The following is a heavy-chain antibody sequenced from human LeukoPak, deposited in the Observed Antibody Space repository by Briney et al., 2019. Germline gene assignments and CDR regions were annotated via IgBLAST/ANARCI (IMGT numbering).Heavy chain of an antibody. CDR3: ARVVSSSSSCDY. D-gene: IGHD2-2*01. V-gene: IGHV3-7*01. J-gene: IGHJ4*02. CDR1: GFTVSSNY. CDR2: IKQDGSEK. Sequence: PGGSLRLSCAASGFTVSSNYMSWVRQAPGKGLEWVANIKQDGSEKYYVDSVKGRFTISRDNAKNSLYLQMNSLRAEDTAVYYCARVVSSSSSCDYWGQGTLVTVSS.